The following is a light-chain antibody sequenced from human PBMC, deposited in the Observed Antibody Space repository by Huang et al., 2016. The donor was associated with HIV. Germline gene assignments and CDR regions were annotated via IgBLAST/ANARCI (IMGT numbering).Light chain of an antibody. J-gene: IGKJ1*01. V-gene: IGKV1-5*01. CDR2: DAS. CDR1: QDINMW. Sequence: DIQMTQSPSTLSASLGDRVSFTCRASQDINMWLAWYHQKPGKAPKVLIYDASRLGSGVPSRFSGSGSGTEFTLTISSLQPDDLGTHYCQQYKSYPRTFGQGTKVDIK. CDR3: QQYKSYPRT.